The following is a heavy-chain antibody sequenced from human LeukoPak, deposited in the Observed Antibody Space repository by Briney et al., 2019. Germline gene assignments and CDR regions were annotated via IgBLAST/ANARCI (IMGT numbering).Heavy chain of an antibody. CDR1: GFTFSSYD. CDR2: IGTAGDT. D-gene: IGHD4-17*01. J-gene: IGHJ4*02. CDR3: ARGNYGDYYFDY. Sequence: GGSLRLSCAASGFTFSSYDMHWVRQPTGRGLEWVSAIGTAGDTCYPGSVKGRFTISRDNAKHSLYLQINSLRADDTAVYYCARGNYGDYYFDYWGQGTLVTVSS. V-gene: IGHV3-13*01.